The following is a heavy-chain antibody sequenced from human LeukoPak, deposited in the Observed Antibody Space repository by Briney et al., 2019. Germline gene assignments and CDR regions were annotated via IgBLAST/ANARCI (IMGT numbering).Heavy chain of an antibody. CDR3: AREGCSGGSCYHNWFDP. D-gene: IGHD2-15*01. V-gene: IGHV3-7*01. CDR1: GFTFNMYW. Sequence: GGSLRLSCAASGFTFNMYWMTWVRQAPGKGLESVAYINKDGSDKYYVDSVKGRFTVSRDSAKNSLYLQMNSLRAEDTAVYYCAREGCSGGSCYHNWFDPWGQGTLVTVSS. J-gene: IGHJ5*02. CDR2: INKDGSDK.